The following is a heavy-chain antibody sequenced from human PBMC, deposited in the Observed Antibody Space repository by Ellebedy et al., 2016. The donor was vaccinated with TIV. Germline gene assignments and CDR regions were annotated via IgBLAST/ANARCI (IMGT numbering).Heavy chain of an antibody. CDR2: LNNDGTIT. CDR1: GFTFSNYW. Sequence: GESLKISXAASGFTFSNYWVHWVRQAPGKGLEWVSRLNNDGTITSYADSVKGRFTVSRDNAKNTLYLQMYSLRAEDTAVYYCARGLCSGGRCDYFYAMDVWGQGTTVTVSS. CDR3: ARGLCSGGRCDYFYAMDV. J-gene: IGHJ6*02. V-gene: IGHV3-74*01. D-gene: IGHD2-15*01.